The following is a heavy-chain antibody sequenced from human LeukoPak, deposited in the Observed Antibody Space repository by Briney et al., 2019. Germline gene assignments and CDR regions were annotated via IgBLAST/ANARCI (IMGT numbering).Heavy chain of an antibody. CDR2: IKQDGSEK. Sequence: GGSLRLSCAASGFTFSSYWMSWVRQAPGEGLEWVANIKQDGSEKYYVDSVKGRFTISRDNSKNTLYLQMNSLRAEDTAVYYCARDGGEAGTTSDYWGQGTLVTVSS. J-gene: IGHJ4*02. CDR1: GFTFSSYW. CDR3: ARDGGEAGTTSDY. V-gene: IGHV3-7*01. D-gene: IGHD1-1*01.